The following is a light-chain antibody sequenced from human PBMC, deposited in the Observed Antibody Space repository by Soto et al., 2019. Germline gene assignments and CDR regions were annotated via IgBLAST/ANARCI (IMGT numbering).Light chain of an antibody. CDR1: SSDVGSYNY. CDR2: EVS. Sequence: QSALTQPASVSGSPGQSITISCTGTSSDVGSYNYVSWYQQHPGKAPKLMIYEVSNRPSGVSNRFSGSKSGNTASLTISGLQAEDEADYYCSSYRSTSTLEVFGTGTKSPS. CDR3: SSYRSTSTLEV. J-gene: IGLJ1*01. V-gene: IGLV2-14*01.